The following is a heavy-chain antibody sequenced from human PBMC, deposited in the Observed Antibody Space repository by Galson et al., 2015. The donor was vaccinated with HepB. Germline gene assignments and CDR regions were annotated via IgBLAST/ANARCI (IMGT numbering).Heavy chain of an antibody. V-gene: IGHV3-30*04. CDR1: GFTFSSYA. Sequence: SLRLSCAASGFTFSSYAMHWVRQAPGKGLEWVAVISYDGSNKYYADSVKGRFTISRDNSKNTLYLQMNSLRAEDTAVYYCAAGSSGWAWDAFDIWGQGTTVTVSS. CDR3: AAGSSGWAWDAFDI. J-gene: IGHJ3*02. CDR2: ISYDGSNK. D-gene: IGHD6-19*01.